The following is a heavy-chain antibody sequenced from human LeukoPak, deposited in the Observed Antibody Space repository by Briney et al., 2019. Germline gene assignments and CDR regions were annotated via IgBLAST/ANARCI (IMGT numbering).Heavy chain of an antibody. D-gene: IGHD1-26*01. CDR1: GGSFSGYY. J-gene: IGHJ6*03. CDR3: ARHGFRFGSYAHYYYYYMDV. Sequence: SETLSLTCAVYGGSFSGYYWSWIRQPPGKGLEWIGEINHSGSTNYNPSLKSRVTISVDTSKNQFSLKLSSVTAADTAVYYCARHGFRFGSYAHYYYYYMDVWGKGTTVTISS. CDR2: INHSGST. V-gene: IGHV4-34*01.